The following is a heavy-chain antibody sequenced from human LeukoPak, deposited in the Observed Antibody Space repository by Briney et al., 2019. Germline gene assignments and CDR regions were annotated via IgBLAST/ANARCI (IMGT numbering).Heavy chain of an antibody. CDR1: GYSISSGYY. Sequence: KPSETLSLTCAVSGYSISSGYYWGWIRQPPGKGLEWIGSIYHSGSTYYNPSLKSRVTTSVDTSKNQFSLKLSSVTAADTAVYYCARARDPTSEIVLMVYAQNNWFDPWGQGTLVTVSS. V-gene: IGHV4-38-2*01. CDR3: ARARDPTSEIVLMVYAQNNWFDP. CDR2: IYHSGST. J-gene: IGHJ5*02. D-gene: IGHD2-8*01.